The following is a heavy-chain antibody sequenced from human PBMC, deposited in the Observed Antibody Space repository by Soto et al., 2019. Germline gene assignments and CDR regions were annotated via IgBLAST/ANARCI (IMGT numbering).Heavy chain of an antibody. J-gene: IGHJ3*02. V-gene: IGHV3-74*01. D-gene: IGHD3-22*01. Sequence: PGGSLRLSCAAPGFTFSNNWMHWVRQAPGKGPVWVSRINSDGSSTYYADSVKGRFTISRDNAKNTLYLQMNSLRAEDTAVYYCAIDLWHYDSPEAFDIWGQGTMVTVSS. CDR1: GFTFSNNW. CDR2: INSDGSST. CDR3: AIDLWHYDSPEAFDI.